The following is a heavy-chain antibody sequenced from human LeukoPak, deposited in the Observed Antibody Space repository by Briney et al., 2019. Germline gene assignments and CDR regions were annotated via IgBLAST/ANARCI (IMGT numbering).Heavy chain of an antibody. J-gene: IGHJ3*02. D-gene: IGHD6-13*01. CDR2: IYPDDSDT. CDR1: GYIFTTHW. V-gene: IGHV5-51*01. Sequence: GESLKISCKASGYIFTTHWLGWVRQMPGKGLEWMGMIYPDDSDTRYNPSFQGQVTMSADKSISTAYLQWSSLKASDTAMYYCARRFAYSSSYDAFDIWGQGTMVTVSS. CDR3: ARRFAYSSSYDAFDI.